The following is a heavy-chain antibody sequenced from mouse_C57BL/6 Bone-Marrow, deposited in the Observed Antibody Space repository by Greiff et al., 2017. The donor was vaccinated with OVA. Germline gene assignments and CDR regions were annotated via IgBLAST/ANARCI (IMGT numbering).Heavy chain of an antibody. D-gene: IGHD1-1*01. Sequence: QVQLQQPGAELVRPGSSVKLSCKASGYTFTSYWMHWVKQRPIQGLEWIGNIDPSDSETHYNQKFKDKATLTVDKSSSTAYMQLSSLTSEDSAVYYCARRYYGSSQSFFDYWGQGTTLTVSS. CDR3: ARRYYGSSQSFFDY. J-gene: IGHJ2*01. V-gene: IGHV1-52*01. CDR2: IDPSDSET. CDR1: GYTFTSYW.